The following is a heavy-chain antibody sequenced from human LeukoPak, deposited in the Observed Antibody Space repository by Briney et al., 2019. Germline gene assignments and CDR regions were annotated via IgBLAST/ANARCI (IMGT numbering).Heavy chain of an antibody. Sequence: SETLSLTCTVSGGSISNSHAYWGWIRQTPGKGLEWIGNIYSNGNTYDNPSLKSRVTISLDTSKNQFSLNLRSVTPEDTAVYYCARNLIPEQLVLNFWGQGTLVTVSS. CDR3: ARNLIPEQLVLNF. CDR2: IYSNGNT. V-gene: IGHV4-39*07. CDR1: GGSISNSHAY. J-gene: IGHJ4*02. D-gene: IGHD6-13*01.